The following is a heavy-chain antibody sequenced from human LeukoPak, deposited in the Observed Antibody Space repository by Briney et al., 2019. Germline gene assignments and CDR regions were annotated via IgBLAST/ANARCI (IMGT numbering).Heavy chain of an antibody. CDR1: GYTFSGYF. V-gene: IGHV1-2*02. CDR3: ARFSGSSNFDY. D-gene: IGHD1-26*01. CDR2: IYPNSGGT. J-gene: IGHJ4*02. Sequence: GVSVKVSCRASGYTFSGYFMHWVRQAPGQGPEWMGWIYPNSGGTKYAQKFQGRVTMTRDTSISTIYMELSSLRSDDTAVYYCARFSGSSNFDYWGQGTLVTVPS.